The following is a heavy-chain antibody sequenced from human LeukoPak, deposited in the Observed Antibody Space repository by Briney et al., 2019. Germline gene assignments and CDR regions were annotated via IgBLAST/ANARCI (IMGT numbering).Heavy chain of an antibody. CDR3: AKRPSDYGDYVTYFDY. D-gene: IGHD4-17*01. J-gene: IGHJ4*02. Sequence: AGGSLRLSCAASGFSLISYGMHWVRQAPGKGLKWVGVISDDGRNKNYADSVKGRFTISRDNSKDTLYLQMNSLRDEDTAVYYCAKRPSDYGDYVTYFDYWGQGTLVTVSS. CDR1: GFSLISYG. V-gene: IGHV3-30*18. CDR2: ISDDGRNK.